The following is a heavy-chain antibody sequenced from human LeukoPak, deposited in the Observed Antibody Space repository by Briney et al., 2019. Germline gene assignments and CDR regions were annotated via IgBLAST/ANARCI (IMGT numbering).Heavy chain of an antibody. D-gene: IGHD6-13*01. CDR1: GYSFSTYR. Sequence: GESLKISCKGSGYSFSTYRVSRVRQMPGKGLEWMGKIDPSDLYTDYSPSFQGHVTISADTSINTAFLEWSSLKTSDTAIYYCASSIAAAGIGQNTFDIWGQGTVVAVSS. CDR2: IDPSDLYT. J-gene: IGHJ3*02. CDR3: ASSIAAAGIGQNTFDI. V-gene: IGHV5-10-1*01.